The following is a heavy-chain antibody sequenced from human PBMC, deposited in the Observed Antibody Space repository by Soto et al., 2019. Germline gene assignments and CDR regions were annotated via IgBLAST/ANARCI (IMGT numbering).Heavy chain of an antibody. V-gene: IGHV1-18*01. CDR2: INTYNGHT. Sequence: QVQLVQSGTEVKKPGASVKVSCKASGYTFTNYGISWVRQAPGQGLEWLAWINTYNGHTNYAQKLQGRVTLTTDTSTSTAYMELRSLRSDDTAVYYCARDLLYSSRSTVLFDIWGQGTMVTVSS. D-gene: IGHD6-13*01. J-gene: IGHJ3*02. CDR1: GYTFTNYG. CDR3: ARDLLYSSRSTVLFDI.